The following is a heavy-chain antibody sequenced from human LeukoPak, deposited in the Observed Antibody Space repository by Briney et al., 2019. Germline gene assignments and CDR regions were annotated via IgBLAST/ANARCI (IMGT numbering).Heavy chain of an antibody. D-gene: IGHD6-13*01. CDR2: IYYSGST. J-gene: IGHJ4*02. CDR3: ARGAAADHYDY. V-gene: IGHV4-59*01. Sequence: SETLSLTCTVSGGSISSYYWSWIRQPPGKGLEWIGYIYYSGSTNYNPSLKSRVTISVDTSKNQFSLKLSSVTAADTAVYYCARGAAADHYDYWAREPWSPSTQ. CDR1: GGSISSYY.